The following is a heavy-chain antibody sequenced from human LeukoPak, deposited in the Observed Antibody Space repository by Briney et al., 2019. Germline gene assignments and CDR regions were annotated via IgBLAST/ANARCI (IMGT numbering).Heavy chain of an antibody. CDR3: ARQYQCSSTSCYGYFQH. D-gene: IGHD2-2*01. Sequence: GASVKVSCKASGYTFTSYYMHWVRQAPGQGLEWVGIINPSGGSTSYAQKFQGRVTMTRDTPTSTVYMELSSLRSEDTAVYYCARQYQCSSTSCYGYFQHWGQGTLVTVSS. V-gene: IGHV1-46*03. J-gene: IGHJ1*01. CDR2: INPSGGST. CDR1: GYTFTSYY.